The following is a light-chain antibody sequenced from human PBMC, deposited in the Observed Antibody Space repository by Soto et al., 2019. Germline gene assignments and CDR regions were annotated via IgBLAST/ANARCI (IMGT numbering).Light chain of an antibody. Sequence: HCVLTQPPSASGSPLQSVTISCTGTSSDVGGYNYVSWYQQHPGKAPKLMIYEVSKRPSGVPDRFSGSKSGNTASLTVSGLQAEDEADYYCSSYAGSNNLGVFGTGTKVSVL. CDR1: SSDVGGYNY. CDR3: SSYAGSNNLGV. V-gene: IGLV2-8*01. J-gene: IGLJ1*01. CDR2: EVS.